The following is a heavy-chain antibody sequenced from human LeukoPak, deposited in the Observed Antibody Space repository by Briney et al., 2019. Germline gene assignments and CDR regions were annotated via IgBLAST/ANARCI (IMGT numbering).Heavy chain of an antibody. V-gene: IGHV4-30-2*01. CDR3: ARVHEENQEFDY. D-gene: IGHD1-14*01. CDR2: IYHSGST. Sequence: SQTLSLTCTVSGGSISSGGYYWSWIRQPPGKGLEWIGYIYHSGSTYYNPSLKSRVTISVDRSKNQFSLKLSSVTAADTAVYYCARVHEENQEFDYWGQGTLVTVSS. J-gene: IGHJ4*02. CDR1: GGSISSGGYY.